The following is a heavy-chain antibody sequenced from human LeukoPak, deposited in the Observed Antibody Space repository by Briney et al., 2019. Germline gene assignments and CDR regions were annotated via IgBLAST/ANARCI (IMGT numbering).Heavy chain of an antibody. CDR1: GFTFSSYW. V-gene: IGHV3-74*01. CDR3: TREDYSGYDFYDY. J-gene: IGHJ4*02. CDR2: INSDGSSR. D-gene: IGHD5-12*01. Sequence: GGSLRLSCAASGFTFSSYWMHWVRQAPGKGLVWVSLINSDGSSRNYADSVKGRFTISRDNAKNTLYLQMNSLRVEDTAVYYCTREDYSGYDFYDYWGQGSLVTVSS.